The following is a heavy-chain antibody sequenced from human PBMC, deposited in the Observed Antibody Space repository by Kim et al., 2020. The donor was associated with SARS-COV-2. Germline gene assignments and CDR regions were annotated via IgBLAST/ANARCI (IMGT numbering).Heavy chain of an antibody. Sequence: PSLKSRVTISVDTSKNQFSLKLSSWTAADTAVYYCAGSRDYYDSSGYYSYWGQGTLVTVSS. J-gene: IGHJ4*02. CDR3: AGSRDYYDSSGYYSY. D-gene: IGHD3-22*01. V-gene: IGHV4-59*01.